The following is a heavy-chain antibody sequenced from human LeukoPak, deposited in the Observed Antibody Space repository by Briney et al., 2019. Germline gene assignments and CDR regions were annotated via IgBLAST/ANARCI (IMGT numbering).Heavy chain of an antibody. CDR2: IKQDGSEK. CDR1: GFTFSSYW. V-gene: IGHV3-7*01. D-gene: IGHD4-17*01. Sequence: TGGSLRLSCAAPGFTFSSYWMSRVRQAPGKGLEWVANIKQDGSEKYYVDSVKGRFTISRDNAKNSLYLQMNSLRAEDTAVYYCAGVDEVTTGDYFDYWGQGTLVTVSS. J-gene: IGHJ4*02. CDR3: AGVDEVTTGDYFDY.